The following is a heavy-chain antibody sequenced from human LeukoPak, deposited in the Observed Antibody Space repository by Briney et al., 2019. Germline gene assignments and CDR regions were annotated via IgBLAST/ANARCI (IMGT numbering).Heavy chain of an antibody. Sequence: GGSLRLSCEASGFTFSAYAMTWVRQAPGKGLVWVSCINGDGSTTTYADSVKGRFTISRDNAKNAVYLQINNLRPEDTAVYYCARDRYYVPDNWGQGTLVTVSS. CDR2: INGDGSTT. J-gene: IGHJ4*02. CDR1: GFTFSAYA. D-gene: IGHD3-10*02. CDR3: ARDRYYVPDN. V-gene: IGHV3-74*01.